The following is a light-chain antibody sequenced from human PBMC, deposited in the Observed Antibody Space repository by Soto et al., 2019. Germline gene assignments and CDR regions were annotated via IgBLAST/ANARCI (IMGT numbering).Light chain of an antibody. CDR2: DTS. CDR3: LQHNSYPYT. Sequence: DVQMTQSPSAMSASVGDRVTITCRASQDISRFVAWFQQKPGTAPERLIYDTSSLQPGVPPRFRRSGPGTEFTLASTGLQPEDFATEYCLQHNSYPYTFGQGTKLEIK. J-gene: IGKJ2*01. V-gene: IGKV1-17*03. CDR1: QDISRF.